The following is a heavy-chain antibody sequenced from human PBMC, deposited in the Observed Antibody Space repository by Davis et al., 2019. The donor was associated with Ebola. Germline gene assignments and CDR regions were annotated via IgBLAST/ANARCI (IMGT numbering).Heavy chain of an antibody. V-gene: IGHV4-34*01. J-gene: IGHJ4*02. CDR1: GGSFSGYY. CDR3: ARHFSGIFDY. D-gene: IGHD3-3*02. Sequence: MPSETLSLTCAVYGGSFSGYYWSWIRQPPGKGLEWIGEINHSGSTYYNPSLKSRVTISVDTSKNQFSLKLSSVTAADTAVYYCARHFSGIFDYWGQGTLVTVSS. CDR2: INHSGST.